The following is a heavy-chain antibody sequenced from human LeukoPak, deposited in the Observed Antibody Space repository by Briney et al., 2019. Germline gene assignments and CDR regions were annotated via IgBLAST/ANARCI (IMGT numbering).Heavy chain of an antibody. CDR1: GYTFTSYG. J-gene: IGHJ4*02. CDR3: ARDQSRQYYYGSGSYPSFGY. D-gene: IGHD3-10*01. CDR2: ISAYNGNT. V-gene: IGHV1-18*01. Sequence: ASVKVSCKASGYTFTSYGISWVRQAPGQGLEWMGWISAYNGNTNYAQKLQGRITMTTDTSTSTAYMELRSLRSDDTAVYYCARDQSRQYYYGSGSYPSFGYWGQGTLVTVSS.